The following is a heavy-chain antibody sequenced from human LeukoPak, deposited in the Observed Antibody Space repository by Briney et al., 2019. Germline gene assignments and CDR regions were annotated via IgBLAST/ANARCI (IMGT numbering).Heavy chain of an antibody. CDR1: GYSIRSGYY. V-gene: IGHV4-38-2*02. Sequence: SETLSLTCTVSGYSIRSGYYWGWIRQPPGKGLQWIGSIYHSGSTYYNPSLKSRVTISVDTSKNQFSLKLSSVTAADTAIYYCARTNWRSDFDYWGQGTLVTVSS. D-gene: IGHD1-20*01. CDR3: ARTNWRSDFDY. J-gene: IGHJ4*02. CDR2: IYHSGST.